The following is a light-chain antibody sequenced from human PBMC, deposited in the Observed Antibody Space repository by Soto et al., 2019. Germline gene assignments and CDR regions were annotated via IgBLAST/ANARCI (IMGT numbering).Light chain of an antibody. CDR3: QQYVSSPLT. CDR1: QSVSFSY. V-gene: IGKV3-20*01. Sequence: EIVLTQSPGTLSLSPGDRATLSCRASQSVSFSYLAWYQQKAGQAPRLLIYGATSRATGIPDRFSGSESGTAFTLTISRLEPEDFAVYYCQQYVSSPLTFGGGTTVEIK. CDR2: GAT. J-gene: IGKJ4*01.